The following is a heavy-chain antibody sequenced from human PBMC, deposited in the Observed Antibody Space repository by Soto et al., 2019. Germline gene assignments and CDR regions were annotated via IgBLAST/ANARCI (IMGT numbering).Heavy chain of an antibody. J-gene: IGHJ4*02. D-gene: IGHD3-9*01. CDR3: AILKQNHDIWTGYFKSSFDY. CDR1: GYSFTNYW. CDR2: IYPGDSDN. V-gene: IGHV5-51*01. Sequence: EVQLVQFGAEVKKPGESLTISCKGSGYSFTNYWIGWVRQMPGKGLEGRGIIYPGDSDNRYSPSFQGQVTISADKSIGTVDLHLSTLKASDPSMYFFAILKQNHDIWTGYFKSSFDYRGLGTLVAVST.